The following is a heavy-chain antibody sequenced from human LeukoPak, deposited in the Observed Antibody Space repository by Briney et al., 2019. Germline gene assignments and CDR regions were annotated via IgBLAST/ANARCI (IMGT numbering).Heavy chain of an antibody. J-gene: IGHJ4*02. V-gene: IGHV3-23*01. CDR1: VFTFSSQP. Sequence: PGGSLRLSFAASVFTFSSQPMSWVRQPQGRGREWVSVITNSDASTYYADSVKGRFTISRDNSKNTLFLQMSSLRAEDTAVYYCAKLRDYSSTWYYFDYWGQGTLVTVSS. CDR2: ITNSDAST. CDR3: AKLRDYSSTWYYFDY. D-gene: IGHD6-13*01.